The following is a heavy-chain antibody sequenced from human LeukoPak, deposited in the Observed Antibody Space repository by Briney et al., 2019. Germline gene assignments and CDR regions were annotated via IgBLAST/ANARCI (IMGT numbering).Heavy chain of an antibody. D-gene: IGHD6-13*01. Sequence: IGYIYYSGSTNYNPSLKSRVTISVDTSKNQFSLKLSSVTAADTAVYYCAREGSSVYYYYGMDVWGQGTTVTVSS. CDR2: IYYSGST. J-gene: IGHJ6*02. V-gene: IGHV4-59*01. CDR3: AREGSSVYYYYGMDV.